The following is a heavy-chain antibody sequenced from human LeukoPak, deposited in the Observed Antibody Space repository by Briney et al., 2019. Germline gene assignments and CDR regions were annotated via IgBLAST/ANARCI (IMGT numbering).Heavy chain of an antibody. CDR1: GYTFTGYY. CDR2: INPNSGGT. V-gene: IGHV1-2*06. J-gene: IGHJ4*02. D-gene: IGHD6-13*01. CDR3: ARDLYRAAGTGQLRY. Sequence: ASVTVSCKASGYTFTGYYMHWVRQAPGQGLEWMGRINPNSGGTNYAQKFQGRVTMTRDTSISTAYMELSRLRSDDTAMYYCARDLYRAAGTGQLRYWGQGTLVTVSS.